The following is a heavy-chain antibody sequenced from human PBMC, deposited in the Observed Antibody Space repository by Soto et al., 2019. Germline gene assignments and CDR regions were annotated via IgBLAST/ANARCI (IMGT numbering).Heavy chain of an antibody. CDR3: ARYWDH. Sequence: SXKVSYTASGGTXNSYAIRWVRQAPGQGLEWMGGIIPIFGTANYAQKFQGRVTITADKSTSTAYMELSSLRSEDTAVYYCARYWDHWGQGTLGTVSS. D-gene: IGHD2-15*01. V-gene: IGHV1-69*06. CDR1: GGTXNSYA. CDR2: IIPIFGTA. J-gene: IGHJ4*02.